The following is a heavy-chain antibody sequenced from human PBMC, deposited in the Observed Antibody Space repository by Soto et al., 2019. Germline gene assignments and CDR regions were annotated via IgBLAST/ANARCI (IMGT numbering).Heavy chain of an antibody. CDR2: IDWDGDK. V-gene: IGHV2-70*13. D-gene: IGHD5-18*01. Sequence: SGPTLVNPTQTLTLTCTFSGSSLNASGMCLTWIRQPPGRALEWLATIDWDGDKYYTSSLRTRLTISKDTSKNQVALTMTNMQPMDTGTYFCARMRGSYISPLDSWGQGAPVTVSS. J-gene: IGHJ5*01. CDR1: GSSLNASGMC. CDR3: ARMRGSYISPLDS.